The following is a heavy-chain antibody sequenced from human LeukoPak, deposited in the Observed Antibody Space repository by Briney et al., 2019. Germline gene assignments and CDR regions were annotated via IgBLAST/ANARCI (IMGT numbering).Heavy chain of an antibody. CDR3: TKRVKYGGTWDHFAD. V-gene: IGHV3-23*01. CDR2: VNADGGNT. J-gene: IGHJ4*02. D-gene: IGHD1-26*01. Sequence: GGSLRLSCAASGFTFDNYRMSWVRQAPGKGLEWVSTVNADGGNTYYADSVKGRFTISRDSSKSTLILQMNSLRVEDTALYYCTKRVKYGGTWDHFADWGQGTLVTVSS. CDR1: GFTFDNYR.